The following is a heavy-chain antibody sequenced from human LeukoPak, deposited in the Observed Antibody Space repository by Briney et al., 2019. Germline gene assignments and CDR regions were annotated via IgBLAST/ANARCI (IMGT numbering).Heavy chain of an antibody. CDR2: IKQDGSEK. CDR1: GYTLTELS. V-gene: IGHV3-7*05. CDR3: ARDLRGYSGYDLPDY. Sequence: SCKVSGYTLTELSMHWVRQAPGKGLEWVANIKQDGSEKYYVDSVKGRFTISRDNAKNSLYLQMNSLRAEDTAVYYCARDLRGYSGYDLPDYWGQGTLVTVSS. J-gene: IGHJ4*02. D-gene: IGHD5-12*01.